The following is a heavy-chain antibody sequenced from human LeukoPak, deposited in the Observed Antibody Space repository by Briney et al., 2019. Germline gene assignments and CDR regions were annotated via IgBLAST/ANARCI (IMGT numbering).Heavy chain of an antibody. D-gene: IGHD1-1*01. CDR3: AKEGGQQLERRVFDY. CDR1: GFTFSSYG. Sequence: GGSLRLSCAASGFTFSSYGMHWVRQAPGKGLEWVAFIRYDGSNKYYADSVKGRFTISRDNSKNTLYLQMNSLRAEDTAVYYCAKEGGQQLERRVFDYWGQGTLVTVSS. V-gene: IGHV3-30*02. CDR2: IRYDGSNK. J-gene: IGHJ4*02.